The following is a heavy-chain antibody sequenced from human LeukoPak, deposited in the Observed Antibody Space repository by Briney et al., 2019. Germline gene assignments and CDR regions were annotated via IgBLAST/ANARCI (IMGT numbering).Heavy chain of an antibody. Sequence: SETLSLTCTVFGGSISSYSWSWIRQPPGKGLEWIGYMYHSGNTRYNPLLKSRVTISIDMSKSQFSLKVNSVTAADTAVYYCARNRRDCISSTCYEWLDPWGQGTLVTVSS. CDR2: MYHSGNT. D-gene: IGHD2-2*01. J-gene: IGHJ5*02. V-gene: IGHV4-59*01. CDR1: GGSISSYS. CDR3: ARNRRDCISSTCYEWLDP.